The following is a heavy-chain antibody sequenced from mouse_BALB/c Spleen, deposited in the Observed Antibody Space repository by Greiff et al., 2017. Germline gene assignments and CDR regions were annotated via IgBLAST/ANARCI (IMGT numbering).Heavy chain of an antibody. D-gene: IGHD2-14*01. CDR1: GFTFSSYT. CDR3: AREEVRRGFDY. V-gene: IGHV5-12-2*01. CDR2: ISNGGGST. J-gene: IGHJ2*01. Sequence: EVHLVESGGGLVQPGGSLKLSCAASGFTFSSYTMSWVRQTPEKRLEWVAYISNGGGSTYYPDTVKGRFTISRDNAKNTLYLQMSSLKSEDTAMYYCAREEVRRGFDYWGQGTTLTVSS.